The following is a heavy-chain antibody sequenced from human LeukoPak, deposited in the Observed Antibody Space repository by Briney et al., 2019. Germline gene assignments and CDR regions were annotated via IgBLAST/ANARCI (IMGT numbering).Heavy chain of an antibody. CDR2: ISSSGATI. J-gene: IGHJ4*02. CDR1: GFTFSTYE. D-gene: IGHD1-26*01. Sequence: GGSLRLSCAASGFTFSTYEMNWVRQVPGEGLEWVSDISSSGATIYYADSVKGRFTVSRDNAKNSLYLQMNSLRAEDTAVYYCASGWDRSAPTTPFDYWGQGTLVTVSS. V-gene: IGHV3-48*03. CDR3: ASGWDRSAPTTPFDY.